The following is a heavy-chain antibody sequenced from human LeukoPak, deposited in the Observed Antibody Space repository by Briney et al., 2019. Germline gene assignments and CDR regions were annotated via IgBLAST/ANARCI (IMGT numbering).Heavy chain of an antibody. CDR3: ASRTPIAVAGTVDY. D-gene: IGHD6-19*01. J-gene: IGHJ4*02. V-gene: IGHV1-69*13. CDR1: GGTFSSYA. Sequence: EASVKVSCKASGGTFSSYAISWVRQAPGQGLEWMGGIIPIFGTANYAQKFQGRVTITADESTSTAYMELSSLRSEDTAVYYCASRTPIAVAGTVDYWGQGTLVTVSS. CDR2: IIPIFGTA.